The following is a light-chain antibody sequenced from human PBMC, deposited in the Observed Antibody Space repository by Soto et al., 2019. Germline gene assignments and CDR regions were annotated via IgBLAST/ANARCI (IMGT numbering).Light chain of an antibody. J-gene: IGKJ5*01. V-gene: IGKV1-9*01. CDR3: QQLNTLPFT. CDR2: EAS. CDR1: HDISTY. Sequence: TCRASHDISTYLXXYXXKXGXXXKXXXYEASTLQSGVPSRFSGSGYGTEFTLTISGLLPEDFATYHCQQLNTLPFTFGQGKRLEIK.